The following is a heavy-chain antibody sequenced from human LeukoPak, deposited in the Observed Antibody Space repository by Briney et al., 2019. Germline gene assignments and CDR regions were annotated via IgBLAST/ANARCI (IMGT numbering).Heavy chain of an antibody. Sequence: SETLSLTCTVSGASISSYYWSWIRQPPGKGLEWIGYIYYTGTTNYNPSLKSRVTISVDTSKNQFSLKLSSVTAADTAVYYCARHKSGIYGDYGYYYYGMDVWGQGTTVTVSS. CDR1: GASISSYY. CDR2: IYYTGTT. D-gene: IGHD4-17*01. J-gene: IGHJ6*02. CDR3: ARHKSGIYGDYGYYYYGMDV. V-gene: IGHV4-59*08.